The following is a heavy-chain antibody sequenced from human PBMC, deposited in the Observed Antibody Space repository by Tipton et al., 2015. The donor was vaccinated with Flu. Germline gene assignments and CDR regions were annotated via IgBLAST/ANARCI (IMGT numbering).Heavy chain of an antibody. CDR2: VYTSGST. V-gene: IGHV4-61*02. D-gene: IGHD3-22*01. Sequence: TLSLTCTVSGGSISSGSYYWSWIRQPAGKRLEWIGRVYTSGSTNYNPSLKSRVTISVDTSKNQFSLQLSSVTAADTAVYYCARESVSSGYEDAFDIWGQGTMVTVSS. CDR3: ARESVSSGYEDAFDI. J-gene: IGHJ3*02. CDR1: GGSISSGSYY.